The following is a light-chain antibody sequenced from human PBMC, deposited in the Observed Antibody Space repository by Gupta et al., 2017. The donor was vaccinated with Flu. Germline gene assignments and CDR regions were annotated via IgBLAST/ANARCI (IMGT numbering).Light chain of an antibody. CDR3: QSYDSSLSGWV. J-gene: IGLJ3*02. Sequence: QSVLTPPPSVSGAPGQRVTISCTGCSSNIGAGYDVHWYQRFPGTAPKLLISGNNNRPSGVPDRFSGSKSGTSASLAITGLQAEDETDYYCQSYDSSLSGWVFGGGTKLTVL. CDR2: GNN. CDR1: SSNIGAGYD. V-gene: IGLV1-40*01.